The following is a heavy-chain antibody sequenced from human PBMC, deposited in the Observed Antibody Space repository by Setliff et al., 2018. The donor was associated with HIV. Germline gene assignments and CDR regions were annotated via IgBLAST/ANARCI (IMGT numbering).Heavy chain of an antibody. Sequence: GSLRLSCAASGFTFSSYAMSWVRQAPGKGLEWVSVISGSGDITYYRESVRGRFTVSRDNSNNTVYLQMISLRAEDTALYYCARQGNWEFDYWGQGTLVTVSS. V-gene: IGHV3-23*01. J-gene: IGHJ4*02. CDR1: GFTFSSYA. CDR3: ARQGNWEFDY. D-gene: IGHD7-27*01. CDR2: ISGSGDIT.